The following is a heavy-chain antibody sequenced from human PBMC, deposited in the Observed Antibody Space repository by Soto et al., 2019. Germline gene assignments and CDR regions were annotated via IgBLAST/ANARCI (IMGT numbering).Heavy chain of an antibody. CDR2: IIPIFGTA. Sequence: QVQLVQSGAEVKKPGSSVKVSCKASGGTFSSYAISWVRQAPGQGLEWMGGIIPIFGTANYAQKFQGRVTITADECTSTAYMELSSLRSEDTAVYYCACQNLPNLLIAAAGLYFDHWGQGTLVTVSS. D-gene: IGHD6-13*01. CDR3: ACQNLPNLLIAAAGLYFDH. J-gene: IGHJ4*02. CDR1: GGTFSSYA. V-gene: IGHV1-69*01.